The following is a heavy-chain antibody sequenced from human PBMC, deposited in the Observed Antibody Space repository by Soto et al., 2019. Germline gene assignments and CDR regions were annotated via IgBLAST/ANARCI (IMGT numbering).Heavy chain of an antibody. J-gene: IGHJ5*02. V-gene: IGHV3-30*04. CDR3: ARVDL. CDR2: ISYDGSNQ. CDR1: GYTFGTYA. Sequence: QVQVVESGGGVVQPGGSLRLSCAPSGYTFGTYAMHWVRQAPGKGLEWVAVISYDGSNQYYADSVRGRFTISRDNSQNTLYLQMNSLRVEDTAVYYCARVDLWGQGTLVTVSS.